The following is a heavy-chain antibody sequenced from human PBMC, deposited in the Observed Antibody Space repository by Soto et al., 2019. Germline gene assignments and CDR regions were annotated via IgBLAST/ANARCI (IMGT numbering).Heavy chain of an antibody. Sequence: ASVKVSCKASGYTFTSYAMHWVRQAPGQRLEWMGWINAGNGNTKYSQKFQGRVTITRDTSASTAYMELSSLRSEDTAVYYCARESGKYGDSNWFDPWGQGTLVTVSS. CDR1: GYTFTSYA. CDR2: INAGNGNT. J-gene: IGHJ5*02. CDR3: ARESGKYGDSNWFDP. D-gene: IGHD4-17*01. V-gene: IGHV1-3*01.